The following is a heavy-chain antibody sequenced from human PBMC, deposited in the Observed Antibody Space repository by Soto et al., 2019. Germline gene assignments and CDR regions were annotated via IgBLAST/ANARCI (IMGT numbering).Heavy chain of an antibody. V-gene: IGHV3-21*01. Sequence: GGSLRLSCAASGFTFSSYSMNWVRQAPGKGLEWVSSISSSSSYIYYADSVKGRFTISRDNAKNSLYLQMNSLRAEDTAVYYCARDGSGSYYNVGAFDIWGQGTMVTVSS. CDR1: GFTFSSYS. CDR3: ARDGSGSYYNVGAFDI. CDR2: ISSSSSYI. D-gene: IGHD3-10*01. J-gene: IGHJ3*02.